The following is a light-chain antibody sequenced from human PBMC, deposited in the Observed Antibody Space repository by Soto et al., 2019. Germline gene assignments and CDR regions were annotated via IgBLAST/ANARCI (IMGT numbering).Light chain of an antibody. V-gene: IGKV1-9*01. CDR3: QQLNSYPCT. Sequence: DIQLTQSPSFLSASVGDRVTITCRASQGINSYLAWFQQKPGKAPNLLIYDASTLQSGVPSRFSGSGSGTQFTLTISSLQPEDFATYYCQQLNSYPCTFGQGTKLEIK. CDR2: DAS. J-gene: IGKJ2*02. CDR1: QGINSY.